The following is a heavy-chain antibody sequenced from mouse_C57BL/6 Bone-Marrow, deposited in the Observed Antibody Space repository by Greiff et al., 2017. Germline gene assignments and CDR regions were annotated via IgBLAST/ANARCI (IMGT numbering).Heavy chain of an antibody. J-gene: IGHJ2*01. Sequence: QVQLKQSGAELVKPGASVKISCKASGYAFSSYWMNWVKQRPGKGLEWIGQIYPGDGDTNYNGKFKGKATLTADKSSSTAYMQLSSLTSEDSAVYFCARSGRRYYFDYWGQGTTLTVSS. CDR2: IYPGDGDT. V-gene: IGHV1-80*01. CDR1: GYAFSSYW. CDR3: ARSGRRYYFDY. D-gene: IGHD3-2*02.